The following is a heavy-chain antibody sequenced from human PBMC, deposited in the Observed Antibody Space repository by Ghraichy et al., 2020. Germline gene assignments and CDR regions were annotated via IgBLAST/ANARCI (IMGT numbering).Heavy chain of an antibody. D-gene: IGHD5-18*01. CDR1: GFTFSSYE. J-gene: IGHJ6*02. CDR3: ARVAMVHPTYYYYGMDV. CDR2: ISSSGSTI. Sequence: LSLTCAASGFTFSSYEMNWVRQAPGKGLEWVSYISSSGSTIYYADSVKGRFTISRDNAKNSLYLQMNSLRAEDTAVYYCARVAMVHPTYYYYGMDVWGQGTTVTVSS. V-gene: IGHV3-48*03.